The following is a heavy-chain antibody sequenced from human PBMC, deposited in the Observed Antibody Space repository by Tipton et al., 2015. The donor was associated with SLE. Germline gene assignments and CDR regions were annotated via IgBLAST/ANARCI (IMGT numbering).Heavy chain of an antibody. Sequence: SLRLSCAASGFTFSSYAMHWVRQSPGKGLEWVAFISFDGSNKYYADSVKGRFTVSRDNSNNTLYLQVNSLRVEDTAVYYCASSNWVSFDYWGQGTLVTVSS. J-gene: IGHJ4*02. CDR2: ISFDGSNK. CDR1: GFTFSSYA. V-gene: IGHV3-30*04. D-gene: IGHD3-16*01. CDR3: ASSNWVSFDY.